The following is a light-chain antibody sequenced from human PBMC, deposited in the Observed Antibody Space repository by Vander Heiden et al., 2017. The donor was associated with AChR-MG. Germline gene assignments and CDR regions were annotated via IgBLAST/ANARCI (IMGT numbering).Light chain of an antibody. CDR3: SSYRSRSWV. CDR2: DVS. Sequence: QSALTQPASVSGSPGQSITISCTGTSSDVGGYNYVSWFQQHPGKAPKLMIYDVSNRPSGVSDRFSGFKSGNTASLTIFGLQAEDEADYYCSSYRSRSWVFGGGTKL. J-gene: IGLJ3*02. V-gene: IGLV2-14*01. CDR1: SSDVGGYNY.